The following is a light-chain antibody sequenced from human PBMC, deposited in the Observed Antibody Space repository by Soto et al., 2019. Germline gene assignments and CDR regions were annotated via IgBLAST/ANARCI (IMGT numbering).Light chain of an antibody. CDR2: GAS. Sequence: EIVMTQSPATLSVSPGERATLSCRASQSVSSNLAWYQHKPGQAPRLLIYGASTRATGIPARFSGSGSGTEFTLTISSLQSEDFAVYYCQPYNNWPLTFGGGTKVEIK. CDR1: QSVSSN. J-gene: IGKJ4*01. V-gene: IGKV3-15*01. CDR3: QPYNNWPLT.